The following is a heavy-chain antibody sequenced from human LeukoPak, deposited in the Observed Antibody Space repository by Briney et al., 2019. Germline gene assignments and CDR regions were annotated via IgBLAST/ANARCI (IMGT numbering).Heavy chain of an antibody. CDR3: ARVGATATFDY. D-gene: IGHD1-26*01. CDR1: GFTFSSYSMN. CDR2: IYYSGST. Sequence: GSLRLSCAASGFTFSSYSMNWVRQAPGQGLEWIGSIYYSGSTYYNPSLKSRVTISVDTSKNQFSLKLSSVTAADTAVYYCARVGATATFDYWGQGTLVTVSS. J-gene: IGHJ4*02. V-gene: IGHV4-59*05.